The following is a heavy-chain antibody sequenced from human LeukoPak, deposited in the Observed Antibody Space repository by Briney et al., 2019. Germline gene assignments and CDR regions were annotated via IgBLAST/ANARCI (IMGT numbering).Heavy chain of an antibody. CDR3: ARPRITMIVEAFDI. V-gene: IGHV4-39*01. Sequence: SETLSLTCTVSGGSISSSSYYWGWIRQPPGKGLEWIGSIHYSGSTYYNPSLKSRVTISVDTSKNQFSLKLSSVTAADTAVYYCARPRITMIVEAFDIWGQGTMVTVS. D-gene: IGHD3-22*01. CDR1: GGSISSSSYY. J-gene: IGHJ3*02. CDR2: IHYSGST.